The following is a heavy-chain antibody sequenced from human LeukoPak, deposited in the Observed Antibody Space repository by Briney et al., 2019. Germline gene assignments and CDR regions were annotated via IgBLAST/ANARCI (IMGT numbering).Heavy chain of an antibody. V-gene: IGHV4-61*01. J-gene: IGHJ6*03. CDR1: GGSISSYSYY. D-gene: IGHD6-13*01. CDR3: ARERSSWYTQNYYYYYMDV. Sequence: SETLSLTCTVSGGSISSYSYYWSWIRQPPGKGLEWIGYIYYSGSTNYNPSLKSRVTIYVDTSKNQFSLKLSSVTAAVTAVYYCARERSSWYTQNYYYYYMDVWGKEPTVTISS. CDR2: IYYSGST.